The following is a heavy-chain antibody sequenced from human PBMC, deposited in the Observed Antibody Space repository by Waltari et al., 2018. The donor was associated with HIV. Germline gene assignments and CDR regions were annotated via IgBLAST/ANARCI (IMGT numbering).Heavy chain of an antibody. V-gene: IGHV1-18*01. J-gene: IGHJ5*02. CDR1: GYTFTSSG. D-gene: IGHD2-2*02. Sequence: QVQLVQSGAEVKKPGASVKVSCKASGYTFTSSGISWVRPAPGQGLEWMGWISAYNGNTNYAQKLQGRVTMTTDTSTSTAYMELRSLRSDDTAVYYCARVDYCSSTSCYTPGANWFDPWGQGTLVTVSS. CDR2: ISAYNGNT. CDR3: ARVDYCSSTSCYTPGANWFDP.